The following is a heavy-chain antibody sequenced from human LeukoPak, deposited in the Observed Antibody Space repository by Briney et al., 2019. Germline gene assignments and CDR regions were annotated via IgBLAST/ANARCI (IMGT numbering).Heavy chain of an antibody. CDR3: ATKPPYCSGGLCWCAYSFDI. Sequence: PSETLSLTRAVYGGSFSGYYWSWSRQPPGKRLEWIGEITHSGSTNYNPSLKSRVTISVDTSTNQFSPKLSSMTDADTAVYYGATKPPYCSGGLCWCAYSFDIWGQGTMVTVSS. CDR2: ITHSGST. J-gene: IGHJ3*02. D-gene: IGHD2-15*01. CDR1: GGSFSGYY. V-gene: IGHV4-34*01.